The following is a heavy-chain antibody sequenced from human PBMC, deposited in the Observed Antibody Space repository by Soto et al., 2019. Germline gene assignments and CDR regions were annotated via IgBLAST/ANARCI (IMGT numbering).Heavy chain of an antibody. V-gene: IGHV3-9*01. CDR1: GFTFDDYA. CDR3: AKGGYNYAFDY. Sequence: EVQLVESGGGLVQPGRSLRLSCAASGFTFDDYAMHWVRQAPGKGLEWVSGISWNSGNIGYADSVKGRFTISRDNAKNSLYLQMNSLRAEDTALYYCAKGGYNYAFDYWGQGTLVTVSS. D-gene: IGHD5-12*01. CDR2: ISWNSGNI. J-gene: IGHJ4*02.